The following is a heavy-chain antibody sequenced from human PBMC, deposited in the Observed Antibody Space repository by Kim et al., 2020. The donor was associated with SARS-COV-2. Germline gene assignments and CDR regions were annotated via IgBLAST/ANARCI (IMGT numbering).Heavy chain of an antibody. D-gene: IGHD3-22*01. Sequence: GGSLRLSCAASGFTVSSNYMSWVRQAPGKGLEWVSVIYSGGSTYYADSVKGRFTISRDNSKNTLYLQMNSLRAEDTAVYYCARANPGGYYDSSGYYFDYWGQGTLVTVSS. CDR3: ARANPGGYYDSSGYYFDY. CDR2: IYSGGST. J-gene: IGHJ4*02. CDR1: GFTVSSNY. V-gene: IGHV3-53*01.